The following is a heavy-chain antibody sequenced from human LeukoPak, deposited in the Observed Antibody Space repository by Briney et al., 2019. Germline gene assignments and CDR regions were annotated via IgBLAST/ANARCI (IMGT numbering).Heavy chain of an antibody. CDR2: MSYDGTSE. D-gene: IGHD5-24*01. Sequence: AGGSLRLSCAASGFTFSSYAMHWVRQAPGKGLEWVAVMSYDGTSEYYADCVRGRFTISRDHSQNMLHLQMNSLRDEDTALYYCVRDRRDGKNLAYHFDFWGQGTLVTVSS. V-gene: IGHV3-30-3*01. CDR3: VRDRRDGKNLAYHFDF. CDR1: GFTFSSYA. J-gene: IGHJ4*02.